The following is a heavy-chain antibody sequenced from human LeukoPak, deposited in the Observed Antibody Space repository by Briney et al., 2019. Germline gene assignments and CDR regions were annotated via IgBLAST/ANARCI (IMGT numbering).Heavy chain of an antibody. V-gene: IGHV3-48*03. J-gene: IGHJ4*02. Sequence: GGSLRLSCAASGFTFSSYEMNWVRQAPGKGLEWVSYISSSGSTIYYTDSVKGRFTISRGNAKNSLYLQMNSLRDEDMAVYYCARPPTVYGDAPGYWGQGTLVTVSS. D-gene: IGHD4-17*01. CDR3: ARPPTVYGDAPGY. CDR1: GFTFSSYE. CDR2: ISSSGSTI.